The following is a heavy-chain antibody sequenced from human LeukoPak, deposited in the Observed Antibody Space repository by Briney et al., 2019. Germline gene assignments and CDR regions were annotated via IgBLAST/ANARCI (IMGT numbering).Heavy chain of an antibody. Sequence: SVKVSCKASGGTFSSYAISWVRQAPGQGLEWMGGIIPIFGTANYAQKFQGRVTITTDESTSTAYMELSSLRSEDTAVYYCARGNTAMDYYYYYYMDVWGKGTTVTVSS. D-gene: IGHD5-18*01. CDR2: IIPIFGTA. V-gene: IGHV1-69*05. CDR3: ARGNTAMDYYYYYYMDV. J-gene: IGHJ6*03. CDR1: GGTFSSYA.